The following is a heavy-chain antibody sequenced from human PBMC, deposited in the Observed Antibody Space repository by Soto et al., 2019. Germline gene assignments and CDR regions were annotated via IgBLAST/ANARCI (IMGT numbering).Heavy chain of an antibody. CDR1: GYXFTSYL. V-gene: IGHV5-10-1*01. J-gene: IGHJ4*02. CDR3: ARSYGSGSYPDY. D-gene: IGHD3-10*01. Sequence: EXLKISCKSSGYXFTSYLVIWVRHMPGKGLEWMGRIDPSDSYTNYSPSFQGHVTISADKSIITAYLQWSSLKASDTAMYYCARSYGSGSYPDYWGQGTLGTVSS. CDR2: IDPSDSYT.